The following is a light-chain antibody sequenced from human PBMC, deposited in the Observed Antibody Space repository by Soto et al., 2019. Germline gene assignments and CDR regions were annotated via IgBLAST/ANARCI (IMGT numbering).Light chain of an antibody. V-gene: IGLV2-14*01. CDR1: SSDVGGYNY. CDR2: DVS. Sequence: QSVLTQPASVSGSPGQSITISCTGTSSDVGGYNYVSWYQQHPGKAPKLMIYDVSNRPSGVSNRFSGSKSGNTASLTISGLQAEDEADYYCSSSTSSSLWVFGRGTKLTVL. J-gene: IGLJ3*02. CDR3: SSSTSSSLWV.